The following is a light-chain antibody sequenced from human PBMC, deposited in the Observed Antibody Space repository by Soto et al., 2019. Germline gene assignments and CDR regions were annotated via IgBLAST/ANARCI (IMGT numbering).Light chain of an antibody. CDR1: SSDVGAYSY. CDR2: DVN. CDR3: CSYADRFTSV. V-gene: IGLV2-11*01. J-gene: IGLJ1*01. Sequence: QSALTQPRSVSGSPGQSVTISCTGTSSDVGAYSYVSWYQQHPGKAPKLMIYDVNERPSGVPHRFSGSKSGNTASLTISGLQAEDEADYYCCSYADRFTSVFGTGTKLTVL.